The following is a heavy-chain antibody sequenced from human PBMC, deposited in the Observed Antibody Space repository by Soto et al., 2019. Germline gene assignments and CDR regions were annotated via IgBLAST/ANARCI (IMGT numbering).Heavy chain of an antibody. D-gene: IGHD2-2*01. CDR2: ISSSGTTI. V-gene: IGHV3-11*01. CDR3: ARVDSPAKS. Sequence: GVLRLSGAASGCTFSDYYMSWIRQAPGKGLEWVSYISSSGTTIYYADSVKGRFTISRDNAKNSLYLQMNSLRAEDTAVYYCARVDSPAKSWGQGTLVTVSS. J-gene: IGHJ5*02. CDR1: GCTFSDYY.